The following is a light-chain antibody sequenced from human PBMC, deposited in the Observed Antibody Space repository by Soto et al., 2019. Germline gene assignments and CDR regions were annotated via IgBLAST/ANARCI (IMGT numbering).Light chain of an antibody. CDR3: SSYTDSNSFYV. Sequence: QSALTQPASVSGSPGQSITISCTGTSSDVGGYKYVSWYQHHPGKAPKLMIYEVSNRPSGVSNRFSGSKSGNTASLTISGLQAEDEADYYCSSYTDSNSFYVFGSGTKLTVL. J-gene: IGLJ1*01. V-gene: IGLV2-14*01. CDR2: EVS. CDR1: SSDVGGYKY.